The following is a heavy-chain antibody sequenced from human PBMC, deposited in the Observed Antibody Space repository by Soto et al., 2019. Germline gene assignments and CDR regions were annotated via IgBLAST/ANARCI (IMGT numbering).Heavy chain of an antibody. J-gene: IGHJ4*02. Sequence: QVQLQESGPGLVKPSETLSLTCTVSGGSISLERFYWTWIRQPPGKGLEWIGYVSHTGATNYNPSLQSRVDISVDTSRNQFSRKLTSLTAADTAVYFCAGEFSSAHINYYDFRGQGTLVSVSA. V-gene: IGHV4-61*01. CDR3: AGEFSSAHINYYDF. CDR2: VSHTGAT. CDR1: GGSISLERFY.